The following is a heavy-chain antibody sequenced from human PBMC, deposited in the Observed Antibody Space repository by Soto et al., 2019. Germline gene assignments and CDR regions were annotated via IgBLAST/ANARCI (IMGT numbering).Heavy chain of an antibody. CDR1: GFTFTNSA. CDR3: AADMFYYDSSGPYNWFDP. V-gene: IGHV1-58*02. D-gene: IGHD3-22*01. Sequence: QMQLVQARRGVKKPGTSVKVSCKSSGFTFTNSAMQWVGQARGQPLEWIGWIVVGSGNTNYAQKFQERVTFTRDMSTSTAYMELSSLRSEDTAVYYCAADMFYYDSSGPYNWFDPWGQGTLVTVSS. J-gene: IGHJ5*02. CDR2: IVVGSGNT.